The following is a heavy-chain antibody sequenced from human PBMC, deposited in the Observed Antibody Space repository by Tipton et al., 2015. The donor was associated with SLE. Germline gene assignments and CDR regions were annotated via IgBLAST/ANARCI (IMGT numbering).Heavy chain of an antibody. CDR2: IYHSGST. V-gene: IGHV4-38-2*02. CDR3: ARGSGGGSSSWYDYFDY. CDR1: GGSISSGYY. J-gene: IGHJ4*02. D-gene: IGHD6-13*01. Sequence: TLSLTCTVSGGSISSGYYWGWIRQPPGKGLEWIGSIYHSGSTYYNPSLKSRVTISVDTSKNQFSLKLSSVTAADTAVYYCARGSGGGSSSWYDYFDYWGQGTLVTVSS.